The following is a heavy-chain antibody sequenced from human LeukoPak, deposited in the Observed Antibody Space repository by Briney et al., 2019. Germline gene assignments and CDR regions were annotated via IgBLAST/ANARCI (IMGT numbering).Heavy chain of an antibody. V-gene: IGHV4-61*01. D-gene: IGHD3-22*01. J-gene: IGHJ4*02. CDR1: GGSVSSGSYY. CDR2: IYYSGST. CDR3: ARGTYYYDSSGYYYLDY. Sequence: PSETLSLTCTVSGGSVSSGSYYWSWIRQPPGKGLEWIVYIYYSGSTNYNPSLKSRVTISVDTSKNQFSLKLSSVTAADTAVYYCARGTYYYDSSGYYYLDYWGQGTLVTVSS.